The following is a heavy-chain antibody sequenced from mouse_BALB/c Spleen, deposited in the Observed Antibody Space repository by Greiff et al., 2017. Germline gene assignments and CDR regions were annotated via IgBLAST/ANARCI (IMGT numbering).Heavy chain of an antibody. D-gene: IGHD1-1*01. CDR3: ARWGGSSPAWFAY. CDR1: GDSITSGY. Sequence: DVQLQESGPSLVKPSQTLSLTCSVTGDSITSGYWNWIRKFPGNKLEYMGYISYSGSTYYNPSLKSRISITRDTSKNQYYLQLNSVTTEDTATYYCARWGGSSPAWFAYWGQGTLVTVSA. J-gene: IGHJ3*01. CDR2: ISYSGST. V-gene: IGHV3-8*02.